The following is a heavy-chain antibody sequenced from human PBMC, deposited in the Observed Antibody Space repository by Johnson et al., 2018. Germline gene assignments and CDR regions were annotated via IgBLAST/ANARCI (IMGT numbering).Heavy chain of an antibody. CDR2: IYYSGST. CDR1: GGSMSSYY. Sequence: QVQLQESGPGLVKPAESLSLTCNVSGGSMSSYYWSWIRQPPGNGLEWIGNIYYSGSTNYNPSLKSRVTISVDTSKNQVSLKLSSVTAADTAVYYCARVIVGYYYYMDVWGKGTAVTVSS. CDR3: ARVIVGYYYYMDV. J-gene: IGHJ6*03. V-gene: IGHV4-59*01. D-gene: IGHD2-21*01.